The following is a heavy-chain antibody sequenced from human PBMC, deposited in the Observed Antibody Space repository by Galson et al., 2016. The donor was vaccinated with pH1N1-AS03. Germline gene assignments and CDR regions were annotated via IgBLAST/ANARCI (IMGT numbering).Heavy chain of an antibody. CDR1: GFTFSSYW. J-gene: IGHJ3*02. Sequence: SLRLSCAASGFTFSSYWMHWVRQAPGKGLVWVSRINSDGSSTSYADSVKGRFTISRDNAKNTLYLQMNSLRAEDTAVYYCYSNSWDDAFDIWGQGTMVTVSS. V-gene: IGHV3-74*01. CDR2: INSDGSST. D-gene: IGHD6-13*01. CDR3: YSNSWDDAFDI.